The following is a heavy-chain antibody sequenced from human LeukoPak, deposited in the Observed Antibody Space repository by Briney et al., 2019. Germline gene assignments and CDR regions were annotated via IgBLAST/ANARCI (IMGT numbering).Heavy chain of an antibody. CDR3: ANYCSGGSCYSSYFDY. CDR1: GFTFSTSA. Sequence: PGGSLRLSCAVSGFTFSTSAMSWVRQAPGRGLEWVSAITTSGSLTFYADSVEGRFTISRDNSKNTLYLQMNSLRAEDTAVYYCANYCSGGSCYSSYFDYWGQGTLVTVSS. CDR2: ITTSGSLT. V-gene: IGHV3-23*01. D-gene: IGHD2-15*01. J-gene: IGHJ4*02.